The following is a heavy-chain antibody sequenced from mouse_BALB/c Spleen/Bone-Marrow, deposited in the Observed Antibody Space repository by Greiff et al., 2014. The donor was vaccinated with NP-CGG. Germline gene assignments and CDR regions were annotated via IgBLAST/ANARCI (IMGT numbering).Heavy chain of an antibody. V-gene: IGHV3-6*02. CDR1: WYSITSGYY. J-gene: IGHJ4*01. CDR2: ISYDGSN. D-gene: IGHD1-1*01. Sequence: VQLKEAGPGLVETSQSLSLTCSVTWYSITSGYYCDWIPQFSGKKMEWMGYISYDGSNNYNPSLKNRISITRDTSKNQFFLKLNSVTTEDTATYYCASYFYYAMDYWGQGTSVTVSS. CDR3: ASYFYYAMDY.